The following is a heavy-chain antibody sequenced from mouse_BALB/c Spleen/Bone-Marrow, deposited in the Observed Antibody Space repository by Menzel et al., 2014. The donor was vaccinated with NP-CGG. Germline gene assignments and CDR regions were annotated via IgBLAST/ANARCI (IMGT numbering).Heavy chain of an antibody. CDR3: ARPPYYYGSRPYWYFDV. CDR2: IYPGSGNT. J-gene: IGHJ1*01. D-gene: IGHD1-1*01. V-gene: IGHV1-84*02. Sequence: QVQLQQSGPELVKPGASVKISCKASGYTFTDYCINWVKQKPGQGLEWIGWIYPGSGNTQYNEKFKGKATLTVDTSSNPAYMQLSSLTSEGTAVYFCARPPYYYGSRPYWYFDVWGAGTTVTVSS. CDR1: GYTFTDYC.